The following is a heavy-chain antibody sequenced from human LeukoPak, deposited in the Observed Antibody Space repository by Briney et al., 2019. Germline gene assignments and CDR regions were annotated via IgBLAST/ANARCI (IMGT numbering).Heavy chain of an antibody. CDR3: ARDLGGSYERHH. Sequence: ASVKVSCKASGYTFTSYGISWVRQAPGQGLEWMGWISAYNGNTNYAQKFQGRVTMTRDTSISTAYMELSRLRSDDTAVYYCARDLGGSYERHHWGQGTLVTVSS. J-gene: IGHJ4*02. CDR1: GYTFTSYG. CDR2: ISAYNGNT. D-gene: IGHD1-26*01. V-gene: IGHV1-18*01.